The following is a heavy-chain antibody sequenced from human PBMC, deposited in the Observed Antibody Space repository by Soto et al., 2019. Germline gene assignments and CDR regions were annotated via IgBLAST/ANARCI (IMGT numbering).Heavy chain of an antibody. CDR3: ARDSRIVATFAMGSVGFDP. V-gene: IGHV4-59*12. J-gene: IGHJ5*02. CDR1: GGSISSYY. CDR2: IYYTGST. Sequence: PSETLSLTCTVSGGSISSYYWSWIRQPPGKGLEWIGYIYYTGSTNYNPSLKSRVTISVDTSKNQFSLKLSSVTAAETAVYYCARDSRIVATFAMGSVGFDPWGQGTPVTVSS. D-gene: IGHD2-2*01.